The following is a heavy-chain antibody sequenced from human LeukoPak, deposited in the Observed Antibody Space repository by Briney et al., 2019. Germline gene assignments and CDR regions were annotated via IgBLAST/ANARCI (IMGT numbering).Heavy chain of an antibody. J-gene: IGHJ4*02. D-gene: IGHD6-13*01. CDR2: IDQDGSEK. V-gene: IGHV3-7*01. Sequence: GGSLRLSCAASGLTFSNYWMTWVRQARGKGLEWVANIDQDGSEKFYVDSVKGRFTISRDNAKDSLYLQMNSLRAEDTALYYCARDQGAAGDYWGQGTLVTVSS. CDR3: ARDQGAAGDY. CDR1: GLTFSNYW.